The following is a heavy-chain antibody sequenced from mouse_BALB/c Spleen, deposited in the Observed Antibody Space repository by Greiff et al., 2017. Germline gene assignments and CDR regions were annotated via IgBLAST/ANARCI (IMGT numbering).Heavy chain of an antibody. CDR3: ARDRDYDEAWFAY. D-gene: IGHD2-4*01. V-gene: IGHV5-17*02. CDR1: GFTFSSFG. CDR2: ISSGSSTI. J-gene: IGHJ3*01. Sequence: EVKLMESGGGLVQPGGSRKLSCAASGFTFSSFGMHWVRQAPEKGLEWVAYISSGSSTIYYADTVKGRFTISRDNPKNTLYLEMSSLRSEDTAMYYCARDRDYDEAWFAYWGQGTLVTVSA.